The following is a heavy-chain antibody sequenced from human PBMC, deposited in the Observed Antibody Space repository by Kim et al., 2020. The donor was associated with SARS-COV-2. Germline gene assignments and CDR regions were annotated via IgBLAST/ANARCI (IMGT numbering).Heavy chain of an antibody. CDR3: ARGRFGSWTYYNVPDY. V-gene: IGHV3-23*01. CDR2: ISGSGGNT. Sequence: GGSLRLSCAATGFTFSYNAMSWVRQAPGKGLEWVSAISGSGGNTFYADSVKGRFTISRDNSKNTLFLQMNSLRAEDTAIYYFARGRFGSWTYYNVPDYWG. D-gene: IGHD3-10*01. CDR1: GFTFSYNA. J-gene: IGHJ4*01.